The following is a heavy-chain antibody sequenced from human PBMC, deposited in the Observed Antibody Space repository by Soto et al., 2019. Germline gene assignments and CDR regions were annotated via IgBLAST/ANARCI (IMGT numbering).Heavy chain of an antibody. V-gene: IGHV3-7*03. CDR2: IKQDGSEK. D-gene: IGHD3-10*01. CDR3: ARDRGPKTYYYGSGSYGAFDY. CDR1: GFTFSSYW. Sequence: GSLRLSCAASGFTFSSYWMSWVRQAPGKGLEWVATIKQDGSEKYYVDSVKGRFTISRDNAKNSLYLQMNSLRAEDTAVYYCARDRGPKTYYYGSGSYGAFDYWGQGTLVTVSS. J-gene: IGHJ4*02.